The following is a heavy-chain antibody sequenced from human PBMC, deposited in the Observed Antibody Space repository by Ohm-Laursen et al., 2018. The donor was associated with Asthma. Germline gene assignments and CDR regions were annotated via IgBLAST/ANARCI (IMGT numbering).Heavy chain of an antibody. CDR3: ARRDYSGGDPNAAFDI. J-gene: IGHJ3*02. CDR1: GFKFSDYY. CDR2: ISSDSIHT. V-gene: IGHV3-11*06. Sequence: SLRLSCAASGFKFSDYYMSWIRQAPGKGLEYVSHISSDSIHTEYADSVKGRFTISRDNSKNILYMQMNSLRAEDTAVYYCARRDYSGGDPNAAFDIWGQGTMVTVSS. D-gene: IGHD2-21*02.